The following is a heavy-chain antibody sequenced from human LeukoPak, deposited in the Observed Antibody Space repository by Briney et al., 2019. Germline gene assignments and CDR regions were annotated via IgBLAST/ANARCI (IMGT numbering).Heavy chain of an antibody. CDR3: ARAPPIVVVPAALDY. J-gene: IGHJ4*02. Sequence: PGGSLRLSCAASGFTFSSYSMNWVRQAPGKGLEWVSSISSSSSYIYYADSVKGRFTISRDNPKNTLYLQMNSLRAEDTAVYYCARAPPIVVVPAALDYWGQGTLVTVSS. CDR2: ISSSSSYI. D-gene: IGHD2-2*01. V-gene: IGHV3-21*01. CDR1: GFTFSSYS.